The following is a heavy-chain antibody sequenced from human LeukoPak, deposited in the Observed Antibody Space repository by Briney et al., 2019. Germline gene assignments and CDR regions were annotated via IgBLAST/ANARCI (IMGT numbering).Heavy chain of an antibody. Sequence: ASVKVSCKASGYTFTSYDINWARQATGQGLEWMGWMNPNSGKTGYAQKFQGRVTMTRNTSISTAYMELSSLTSEDTAVYYCARVIAVAGYGVDYWGQGTVVTVSS. V-gene: IGHV1-8*01. CDR1: GYTFTSYD. J-gene: IGHJ4*02. CDR3: ARVIAVAGYGVDY. D-gene: IGHD6-19*01. CDR2: MNPNSGKT.